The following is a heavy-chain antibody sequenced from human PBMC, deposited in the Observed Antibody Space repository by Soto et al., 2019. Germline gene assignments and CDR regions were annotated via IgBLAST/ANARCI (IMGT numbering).Heavy chain of an antibody. D-gene: IGHD5-12*01. CDR3: AKSARGDGYKNAFDI. J-gene: IGHJ3*02. CDR2: ISGTGGTT. Sequence: GGSLRLSCAASGFTFSDYVMTWVRQAPGKGLEWVSAISGTGGTTYYADSVKGRFTFSRDNSKNALYLQMNSLRAEDTALYYCAKSARGDGYKNAFDIWGQGTMVTVSS. CDR1: GFTFSDYV. V-gene: IGHV3-23*01.